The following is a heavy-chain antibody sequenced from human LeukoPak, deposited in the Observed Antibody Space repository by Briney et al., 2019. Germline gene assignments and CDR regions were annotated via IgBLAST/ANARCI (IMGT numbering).Heavy chain of an antibody. Sequence: SETLSLTCSVSGGFISSRNHYWGWIRQPPGKGLEWVASIYYSGPTFYNPSLKSRVTISADTSQSQFSLKLSFVTAADTAVYYCARQPLFFGRGYFDYWGQGTLATVSS. CDR2: IYYSGPT. J-gene: IGHJ4*02. D-gene: IGHD3-3*01. V-gene: IGHV4-39*01. CDR3: ARQPLFFGRGYFDY. CDR1: GGFISSRNHY.